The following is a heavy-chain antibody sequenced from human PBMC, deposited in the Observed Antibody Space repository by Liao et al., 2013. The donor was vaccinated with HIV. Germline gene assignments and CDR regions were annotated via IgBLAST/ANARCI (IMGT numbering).Heavy chain of an antibody. CDR3: RGVLVPAARDHYDHYMDV. CDR2: ISATGHT. D-gene: IGHD2-2*01. CDR1: GGSISTFY. J-gene: IGHJ6*03. V-gene: IGHV4-4*07. Sequence: QVQLQESGPGLVKPSETLSLTCTVSGGSISTFYWRWIRQPAGKGLEWIGHISATGHTNYNPSLRSRVTMSVEASKNQVSLRLSSLTAADTGVYYCRGVLVPAARDHYDHYMDVWGKGTTVTVS.